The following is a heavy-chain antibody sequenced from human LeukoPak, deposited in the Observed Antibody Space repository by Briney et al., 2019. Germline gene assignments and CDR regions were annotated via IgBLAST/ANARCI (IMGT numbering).Heavy chain of an antibody. J-gene: IGHJ5*02. D-gene: IGHD3-3*01. Sequence: NPSETLSLTCTVSGGSISSSSYYWGWIRQPPGKGLEWIGSIYYSGSTYYNPSLKSRVTISVDTSKNQFSLKLSSVTAADTAVYYCARIWGGVRITIFGVVIDGNWFDPWGQGTLVTVSS. V-gene: IGHV4-39*01. CDR2: IYYSGST. CDR3: ARIWGGVRITIFGVVIDGNWFDP. CDR1: GGSISSSSYY.